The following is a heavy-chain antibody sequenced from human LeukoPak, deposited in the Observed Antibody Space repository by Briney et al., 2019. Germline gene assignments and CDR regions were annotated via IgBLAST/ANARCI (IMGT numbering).Heavy chain of an antibody. J-gene: IGHJ6*02. CDR2: IYYSGST. V-gene: IGHV4-39*01. Sequence: SETLSLTCTVSGGSISSSSYYWGWIRPPPGKGLEWIGSIYYSGSTYYNPSLKSRVTISVDTSKNQFSLKLSSVTAADTAVYYCAGLLYCSSTSCYYYGMDVWGQGTPVTVSS. CDR3: AGLLYCSSTSCYYYGMDV. D-gene: IGHD2-2*01. CDR1: GGSISSSSYY.